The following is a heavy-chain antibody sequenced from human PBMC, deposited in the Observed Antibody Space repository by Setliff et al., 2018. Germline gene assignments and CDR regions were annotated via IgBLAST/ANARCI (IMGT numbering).Heavy chain of an antibody. J-gene: IGHJ3*02. D-gene: IGHD1-26*01. Sequence: SETLSLTCTVYGGSFTGYYWSWFRQVPGKGLEWIAEIGHSDMPHYNPSLKSRVTISADTSKNQFSLKLSSVTAADTAVYYCARKGISALSGAFDMWGQGTMVTVSS. CDR2: IGHSDMP. CDR3: ARKGISALSGAFDM. CDR1: GGSFTGYY. V-gene: IGHV4-34*01.